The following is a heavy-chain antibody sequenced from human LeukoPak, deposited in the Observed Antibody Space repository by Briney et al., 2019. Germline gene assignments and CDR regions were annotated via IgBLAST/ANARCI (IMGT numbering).Heavy chain of an antibody. CDR1: GYSISSGYY. Sequence: SETLSLTCTVSGYSISSGYYWGWIRQPPGKGLVWIGSIYHSGSTYYNPSLKSRVTISVDTSKNQFSLKLSSVTAADTAVYYCERVKVGGSMVRGVTQFDYWGQGTLATVSS. V-gene: IGHV4-38-2*02. CDR3: ERVKVGGSMVRGVTQFDY. J-gene: IGHJ4*02. CDR2: IYHSGST. D-gene: IGHD3-10*01.